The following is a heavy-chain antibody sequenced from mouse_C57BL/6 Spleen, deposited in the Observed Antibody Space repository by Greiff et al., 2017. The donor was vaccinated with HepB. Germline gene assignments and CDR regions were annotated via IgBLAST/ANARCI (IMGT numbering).Heavy chain of an antibody. CDR1: GFTFSSYG. D-gene: IGHD4-1*01. CDR3: ARRALTGTVYFDY. J-gene: IGHJ2*01. CDR2: ISSGGSYT. Sequence: DVQLVESGGDLVKPGGSLKLSCAASGFTFSSYGMSWVRQTPDKRLEWVATISSGGSYTYYPDSVKGRFTISRDNAKNTLYLQMSSLKSEDTAMYYCARRALTGTVYFDYWGQGTTLTVS. V-gene: IGHV5-6*01.